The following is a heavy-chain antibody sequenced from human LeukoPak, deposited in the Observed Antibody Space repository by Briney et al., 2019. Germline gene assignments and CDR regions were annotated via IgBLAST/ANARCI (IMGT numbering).Heavy chain of an antibody. D-gene: IGHD2/OR15-2a*01. V-gene: IGHV4-30-2*01. CDR2: IYRSGST. J-gene: IGHJ6*02. Sequence: SQTLSLTCAVSGGSISSGGYSWSWIRQPPGKGLEWIGYIYRSGSTYYNPSLKSRVTISVDRSKNQFSLKLSSVTAADTAVYYCAREGRGTTPYYYYGMDVWGQGTTVTVSS. CDR3: AREGRGTTPYYYYGMDV. CDR1: GGSISSGGYS.